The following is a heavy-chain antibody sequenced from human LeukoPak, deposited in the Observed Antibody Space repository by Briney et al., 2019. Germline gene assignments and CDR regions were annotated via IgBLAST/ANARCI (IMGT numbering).Heavy chain of an antibody. V-gene: IGHV3-9*01. Sequence: PGGSLRLSCAASGFTFDDYAMHWVRQAPGKGLEWVSGISWNSGSIGYADSVKGRFTISRDNAKNSLYLQMNSLRAEDTALYYCAKDKEARGSGYFVGGYNYWGQGTLVTVSS. CDR1: GFTFDDYA. CDR3: AKDKEARGSGYFVGGYNY. CDR2: ISWNSGSI. D-gene: IGHD3-22*01. J-gene: IGHJ4*02.